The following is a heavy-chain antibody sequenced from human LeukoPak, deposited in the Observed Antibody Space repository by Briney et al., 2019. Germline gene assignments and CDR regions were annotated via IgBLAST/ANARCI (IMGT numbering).Heavy chain of an antibody. CDR2: IYYSGST. D-gene: IGHD6-13*01. CDR3: ARVGDFAYSSSWRCECNYGMDV. J-gene: IGHJ6*02. V-gene: IGHV4-59*01. CDR1: GGSISSYY. Sequence: SETLSLTCTVSGGSISSYYWSWIRQPPGKGLEWIGYIYYSGSTNYNPSLKSRVTISVDTSKNQFSLKLSSVTAAVTAVYYCARVGDFAYSSSWRCECNYGMDVWGQGTTVTVSS.